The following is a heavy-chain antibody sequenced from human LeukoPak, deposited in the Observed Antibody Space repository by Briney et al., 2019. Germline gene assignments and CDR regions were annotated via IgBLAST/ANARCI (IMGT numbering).Heavy chain of an antibody. J-gene: IGHJ4*02. CDR1: GFTFRSHA. D-gene: IGHD2-21*01. CDR2: IYENGGTT. V-gene: IGHV3-23*01. CDR3: AKDFRIGYSAHFDY. Sequence: GGSLRLSCVGSGFTFRSHAMSWVRQAPGKGLEFVSGIYENGGTTYYADSVKGRFSISRDNSKNTLYLQMDSLRGEDTAVYYCAKDFRIGYSAHFDYWGQGALVTVSS.